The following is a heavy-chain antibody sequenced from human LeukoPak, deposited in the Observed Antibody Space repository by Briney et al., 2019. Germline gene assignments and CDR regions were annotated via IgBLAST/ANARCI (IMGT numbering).Heavy chain of an antibody. D-gene: IGHD2/OR15-2a*01. J-gene: IGHJ6*02. V-gene: IGHV3-53*01. Sequence: GGSLRLSCAASVFTVSSNYMSWVRQAPWKGLEWVSVIYSGGSTYYADSVKGRFTISRDNSKNTLYVQMNSPRAEDTAVYYCAKGLGGQYFYYGMDVWGQGTTVTVSS. CDR3: AKGLGGQYFYYGMDV. CDR2: IYSGGST. CDR1: VFTVSSNY.